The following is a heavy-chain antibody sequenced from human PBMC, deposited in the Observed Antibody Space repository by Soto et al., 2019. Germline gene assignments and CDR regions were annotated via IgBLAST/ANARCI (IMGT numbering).Heavy chain of an antibody. D-gene: IGHD6-19*01. V-gene: IGHV1-18*01. CDR3: ASGSSGWYRAFDI. Sequence: VASVKVSCKASGYTFTSYGISWVRQAPGQGLEWMGWISAYNGNTNYAQKLQGRVTMTTGTSTSTAYMELRSLRSDDTAVYYCASGSSGWYRAFDIWGQGTMVTVSS. CDR2: ISAYNGNT. J-gene: IGHJ3*02. CDR1: GYTFTSYG.